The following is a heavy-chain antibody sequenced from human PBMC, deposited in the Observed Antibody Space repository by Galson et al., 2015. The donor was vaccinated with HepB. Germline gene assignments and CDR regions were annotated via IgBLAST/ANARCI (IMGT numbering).Heavy chain of an antibody. CDR3: ARPVHYSGYGDY. V-gene: IGHV1-3*01. D-gene: IGHD5-12*01. Sequence: SVKVSCKASGYTFTSYAMHWVRQAPGLRLEWMGWINAGNGNTKYSQKFQGRVTITRDTSASTAYMELSSLRSEDTAVYYCARPVHYSGYGDYWGQGTLVTVSS. CDR1: GYTFTSYA. CDR2: INAGNGNT. J-gene: IGHJ4*02.